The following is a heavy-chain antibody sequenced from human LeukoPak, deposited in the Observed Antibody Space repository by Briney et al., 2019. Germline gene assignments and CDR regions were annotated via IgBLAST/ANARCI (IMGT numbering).Heavy chain of an antibody. CDR3: ARRPSWDGGSGSYSHAFDI. Sequence: GASVKVSCKASGYTFTSYGISWVRQAPGQGLEWMGWISAYNGNTNYAQMLQGRVTMTTDTSTSTAYMELRSLRSDDTAVYYCARRPSWDGGSGSYSHAFDIWGQGTMVTVSS. J-gene: IGHJ3*02. CDR1: GYTFTSYG. CDR2: ISAYNGNT. D-gene: IGHD3-10*01. V-gene: IGHV1-18*04.